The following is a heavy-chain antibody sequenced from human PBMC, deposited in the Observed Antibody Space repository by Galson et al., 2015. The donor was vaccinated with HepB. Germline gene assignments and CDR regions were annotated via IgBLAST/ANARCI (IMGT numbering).Heavy chain of an antibody. CDR2: ISYDGNDA. Sequence: SLRLSCAASGFTFSSYTMHWVRQAPGRGLEWVAVISYDGNDAFYTDSVEGRFTVSRDNSKHTLFLQMNSLGPEDTAIYFCARDAMITRDKQNWAYNRFDPWGQGTLVTVSS. J-gene: IGHJ5*02. CDR3: ARDAMITRDKQNWAYNRFDP. CDR1: GFTFSSYT. V-gene: IGHV3-30*04. D-gene: IGHD3-16*01.